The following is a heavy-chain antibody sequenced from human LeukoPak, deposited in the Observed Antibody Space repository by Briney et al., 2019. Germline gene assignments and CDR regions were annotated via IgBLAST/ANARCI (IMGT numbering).Heavy chain of an antibody. Sequence: PGGSLRLSCAASGFTFSNYAMSWVRQAPGKGLEWVSTISNSDGNTYYADSVKGRFTISRDNSKNTLYLQMNSLRAEDTAVYYCAKSFYGDYEYYYYYYCMDVWGKGTTVTISS. CDR3: AKSFYGDYEYYYYYYCMDV. CDR1: GFTFSNYA. V-gene: IGHV3-23*01. J-gene: IGHJ6*03. D-gene: IGHD4-17*01. CDR2: ISNSDGNT.